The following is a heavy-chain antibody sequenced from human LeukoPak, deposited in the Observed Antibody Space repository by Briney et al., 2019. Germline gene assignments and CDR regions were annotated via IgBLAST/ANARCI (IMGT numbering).Heavy chain of an antibody. V-gene: IGHV3-30*18. J-gene: IGHJ4*02. D-gene: IGHD3-22*01. CDR3: AKTGERAYYDSSGYLNY. CDR1: GFTFSSYG. Sequence: PGRSLRLSCAASGFTFSSYGMHWVRQAPGKGLEWGAVISYDGSNKYYADSVKGRFTISRDNSKNTLYLQMNSLRAEDTAVYYCAKTGERAYYDSSGYLNYWGQGTPVTVSS. CDR2: ISYDGSNK.